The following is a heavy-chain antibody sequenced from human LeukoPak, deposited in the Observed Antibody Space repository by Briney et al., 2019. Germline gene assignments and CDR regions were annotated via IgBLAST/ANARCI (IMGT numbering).Heavy chain of an antibody. V-gene: IGHV3-7*01. Sequence: GGSLRLSCAASGFIFNRYWMNWVRQAPGQGLEWVANINQDGSEKYYVDSVKGRFSISRDNAKSSLYLQMDSLGAGDTAIYYCYADFDLFDHGGQGTLVTVSS. J-gene: IGHJ4*02. CDR1: GFIFNRYW. D-gene: IGHD2-2*01. CDR3: YADFDLFDH. CDR2: INQDGSEK.